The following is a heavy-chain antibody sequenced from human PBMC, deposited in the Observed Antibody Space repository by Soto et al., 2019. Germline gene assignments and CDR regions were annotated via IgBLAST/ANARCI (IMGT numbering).Heavy chain of an antibody. J-gene: IGHJ4*02. CDR1: GFTFDDYA. V-gene: IGHV3-9*01. D-gene: IGHD6-13*01. CDR2: ISWNSGSI. Sequence: EVQLVESGGGLVQPGRSLRLSCAASGFTFDDYAMHWVRQAPGKGLEWVSGISWNSGSIGYADSVKGRFTISRDNAKNSLYLQMNSLRAEETALYYCAKDTGGSGYSSSWYDYWGQGTLVTVSS. CDR3: AKDTGGSGYSSSWYDY.